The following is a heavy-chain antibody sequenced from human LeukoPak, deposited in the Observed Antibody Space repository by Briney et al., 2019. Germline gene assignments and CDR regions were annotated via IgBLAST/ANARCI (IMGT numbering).Heavy chain of an antibody. V-gene: IGHV1-18*01. CDR2: ISAYNGNT. D-gene: IGHD3-22*01. CDR3: ARAVGDYDSSGYEDY. J-gene: IGHJ4*02. CDR1: GYTFTSYG. Sequence: ASVKVSCKASGYTFTSYGISWVRQAPGQGLEWMGWISAYNGNTNYAQKLQGRVTMTTDTSTSTAYMELRSLRSDDTAVYYCARAVGDYDSSGYEDYWGQGTLVTVSS.